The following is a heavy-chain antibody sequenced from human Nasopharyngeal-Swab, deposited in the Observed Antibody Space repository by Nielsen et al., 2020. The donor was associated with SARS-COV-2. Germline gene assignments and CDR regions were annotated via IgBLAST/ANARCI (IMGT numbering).Heavy chain of an antibody. D-gene: IGHD1-26*01. CDR1: GGSVSSGSYY. J-gene: IGHJ6*03. CDR3: ARRHGGIDYYYYYMDV. V-gene: IGHV4-61*01. Sequence: SETLSLTCTVSGGSVSSGSYYWSWIRQPPGKGLEWIGYIYYSGSTNYNPSLKSRVTISVDTSKNQFSLKLSSVTAADTAVYYCARRHGGIDYYYYYMDVWGKGTTVTVSS. CDR2: IYYSGST.